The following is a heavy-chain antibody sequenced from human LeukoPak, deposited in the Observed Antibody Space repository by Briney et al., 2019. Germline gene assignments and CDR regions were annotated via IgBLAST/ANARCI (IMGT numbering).Heavy chain of an antibody. J-gene: IGHJ4*02. CDR3: ARDSYGDSGYYYVSDY. CDR1: GFTFSSYS. CDR2: ISSSSTTI. Sequence: GGSLRLSCAASGFTFSSYSPSWVRQAPRKGLEWVSYISSSSTTIYYADSVKGRFTISRDNAKNSLYLQMNSLRDEDTAVYYCARDSYGDSGYYYVSDYWGQGTLVTVSS. V-gene: IGHV3-48*02. D-gene: IGHD3-22*01.